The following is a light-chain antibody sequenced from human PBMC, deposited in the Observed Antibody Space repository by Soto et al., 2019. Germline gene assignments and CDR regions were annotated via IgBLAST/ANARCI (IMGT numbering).Light chain of an antibody. V-gene: IGKV1-27*01. Sequence: DIQMTQSPSSLSASVGDRVTISCRASQGIRNYLSWYQQKPGKVPKLLIYAASTLQSGVTSRFSGSGTGTDVSLTSRSLQPEDVATYYCQKYDTAPFTFGPGTKVDIK. CDR2: AAS. CDR1: QGIRNY. CDR3: QKYDTAPFT. J-gene: IGKJ3*01.